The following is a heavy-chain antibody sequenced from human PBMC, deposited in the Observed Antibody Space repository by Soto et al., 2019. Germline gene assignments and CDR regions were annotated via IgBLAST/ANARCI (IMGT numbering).Heavy chain of an antibody. CDR3: ARAPFPVTTLFDY. Sequence: ASVKVSCKASGYTFTSYAMHWVRQAPGQRLEWMGWINAGNGNTKYSQKFQGRVTITRDTSASTAYMELSSLRSEDTAVYYCARAPFPVTTLFDYWGQGTLVTVSS. D-gene: IGHD4-17*01. V-gene: IGHV1-3*01. J-gene: IGHJ4*02. CDR2: INAGNGNT. CDR1: GYTFTSYA.